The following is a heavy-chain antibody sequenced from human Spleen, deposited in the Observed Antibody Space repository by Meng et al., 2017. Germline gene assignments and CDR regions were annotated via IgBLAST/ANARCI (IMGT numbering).Heavy chain of an antibody. J-gene: IGHJ4*02. CDR2: IYYSGST. V-gene: IGHV4-4*02. D-gene: IGHD3-22*01. CDR3: ASFSYYYDSSGR. Sequence: QVQLQQSGPGLVQPSGTLSLTCAVSGGSIDTTVWRSWVRQPPGKGLEWIGYIYYSGSTYYNPSLKSRVTISVDTSKNQFSLKLSSVTAADTAVYYCASFSYYYDSSGRWGQGTLVTVSS. CDR1: GGSIDTTVW.